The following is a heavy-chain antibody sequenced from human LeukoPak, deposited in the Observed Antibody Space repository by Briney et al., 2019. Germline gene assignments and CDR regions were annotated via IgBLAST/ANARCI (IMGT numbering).Heavy chain of an antibody. Sequence: SVKVSCKASGGTFSSYAISWWRQAPGQGLEWMGRIIPIFGTANYAHKFQGRVTITTDESTSTAYMELSSLRSEDTAVYYCARDPTGFLGTWFDPWGQGTLVTVSS. CDR2: IIPIFGTA. J-gene: IGHJ5*02. D-gene: IGHD1-14*01. CDR3: ARDPTGFLGTWFDP. V-gene: IGHV1-69*05. CDR1: GGTFSSYA.